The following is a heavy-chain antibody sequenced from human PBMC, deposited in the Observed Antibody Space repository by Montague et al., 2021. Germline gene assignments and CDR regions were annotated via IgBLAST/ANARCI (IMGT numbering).Heavy chain of an antibody. V-gene: IGHV4-39*01. CDR2: TINTGSY. D-gene: IGHD2-15*01. CDR1: GGSISSNSYW. CDR3: PRSLYCLGGSCYSGFDP. J-gene: IGHJ5*02. Sequence: SETLSLTCTVSGGSISSNSYWWAWIRPPPGQGLVYVGTTINTGSYYYSPNIKSRVTISVDKSKNQISLSSSAVTAADTAVHYCPRSLYCLGGSCYSGFDPWGQGTLVTVSS.